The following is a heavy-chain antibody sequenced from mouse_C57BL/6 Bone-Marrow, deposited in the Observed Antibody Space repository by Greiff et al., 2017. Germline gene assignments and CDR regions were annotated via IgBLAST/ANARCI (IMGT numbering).Heavy chain of an antibody. CDR2: ISGGGGNT. Sequence: EVQGVESGGGLVNPGGSLKLSCAASGFTFSSYTMSWVRQTPEKRLEWVATISGGGGNTYYPDSVKGRFTISRDNAKNTLYLQMSSLRSEDTALYYCARRGTGDYWGQGTTLTVSS. D-gene: IGHD3-3*01. CDR1: GFTFSSYT. CDR3: ARRGTGDY. V-gene: IGHV5-9*01. J-gene: IGHJ2*01.